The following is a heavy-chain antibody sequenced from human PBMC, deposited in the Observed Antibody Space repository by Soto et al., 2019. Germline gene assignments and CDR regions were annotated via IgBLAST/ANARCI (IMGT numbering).Heavy chain of an antibody. J-gene: IGHJ4*02. CDR2: ISYDGSNK. V-gene: IGHV3-30*18. D-gene: IGHD4-17*01. Sequence: VQLVESGGGLVKPGGSLRLSCAASGFTFSNAWMSWVRQAPGKGLEWVAVISYDGSNKYYADSVKGRFTISRDNSKNTLYLQMNSLRAEDTAVYYCAKDRIRRATVTTNDYWGQGPLVTVSS. CDR1: GFTFSNAW. CDR3: AKDRIRRATVTTNDY.